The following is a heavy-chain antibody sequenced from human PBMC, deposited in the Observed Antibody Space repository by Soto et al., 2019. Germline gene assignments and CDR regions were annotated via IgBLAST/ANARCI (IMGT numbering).Heavy chain of an antibody. CDR2: IYYSGNT. Sequence: QVQLQESGPGLVKPSETLSLTCTVSGGSVSSGDYYWSWIRQPPGKGLEWIGYIYYSGNTNYNPSLKSRVSISGDTSKNLFSLKLTSVTAADTAVYYCARIPVDTSMIYWLDPWGQGTLVTVSS. V-gene: IGHV4-61*08. D-gene: IGHD5-18*01. CDR1: GGSVSSGDYY. J-gene: IGHJ5*02. CDR3: ARIPVDTSMIYWLDP.